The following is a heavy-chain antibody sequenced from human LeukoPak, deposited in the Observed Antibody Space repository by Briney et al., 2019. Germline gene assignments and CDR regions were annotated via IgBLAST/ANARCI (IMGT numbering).Heavy chain of an antibody. Sequence: ASVKVSCKASGYTFTSNAMHWVRQAPGETLEWMGWINAGNGNTKYSQKFQGRVTITSDTSASTAYMDLSSLRSEDTAVYYCATTLRSYYYGMDVWGQGTTVTVSS. J-gene: IGHJ6*02. CDR3: ATTLRSYYYGMDV. V-gene: IGHV1-3*01. CDR1: GYTFTSNA. CDR2: INAGNGNT. D-gene: IGHD4-17*01.